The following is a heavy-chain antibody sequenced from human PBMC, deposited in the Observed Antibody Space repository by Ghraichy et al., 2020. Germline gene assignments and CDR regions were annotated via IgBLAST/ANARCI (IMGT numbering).Heavy chain of an antibody. J-gene: IGHJ4*02. CDR3: ARDMWIRGYCSDITCAVLDH. CDR1: GFTFSGNG. CDR2: IWYDSSGT. Sequence: GGSLRLSSGASGFTFSGNGMHWVRQAPGKGLEWVAAIWYDSSGTYYAASVKGRFTISRDNSKNVLYLQMNSLRAEDTAVYYCARDMWIRGYCSDITCAVLDHWGQGTLVTVSS. D-gene: IGHD2-15*01. V-gene: IGHV3-33*01.